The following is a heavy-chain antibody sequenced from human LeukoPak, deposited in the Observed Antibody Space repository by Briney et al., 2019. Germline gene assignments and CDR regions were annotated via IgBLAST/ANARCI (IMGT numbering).Heavy chain of an antibody. J-gene: IGHJ5*02. CDR3: ARYYSGSYYWFDP. CDR1: GGSISSSSYY. CDR2: IYYSGST. V-gene: IGHV4-39*07. Sequence: SETLSLTCTVSGGSISSSSYYWGWIRQPPGKGLEWIGSIYYSGSTNYNPSLKSRVTISVDTSKNQFSLKLSSVTAADTAVYYCARYYSGSYYWFDPWGQGTLVTVSS. D-gene: IGHD1-26*01.